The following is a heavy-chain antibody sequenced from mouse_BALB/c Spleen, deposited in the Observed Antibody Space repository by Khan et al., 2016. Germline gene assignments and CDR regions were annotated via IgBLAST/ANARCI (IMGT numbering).Heavy chain of an antibody. V-gene: IGHV3-1*02. CDR2: IRYSGST. J-gene: IGHJ4*01. CDR3: ARDDYDEVYYALDY. CDR1: GYSISSGYS. Sequence: EVQLQESGPDLVKPSQSLSLTCTVTGYSISSGYSWHWIRQFPGNKLEWMGCIRYSGSTNYNPSLTSRISITRDTSKTQFFLQLNSVTSEDTATYYCARDDYDEVYYALDYWGQGTSVTVSS. D-gene: IGHD2-4*01.